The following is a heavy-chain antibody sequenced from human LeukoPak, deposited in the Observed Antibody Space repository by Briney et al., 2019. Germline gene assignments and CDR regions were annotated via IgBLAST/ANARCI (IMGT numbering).Heavy chain of an antibody. J-gene: IGHJ4*02. CDR2: ISGSGGST. D-gene: IGHD3-3*01. Sequence: GGSLRLSCAASGFTFSSYAMSWVRQAPGKGLEWVSAISGSGGSTYYADSVKGRFTISRDNSKNTLYLQMNSLRAEDTAVYHCAKDWYYDFWSGYSNWGQGTLVTVSS. V-gene: IGHV3-23*01. CDR3: AKDWYYDFWSGYSN. CDR1: GFTFSSYA.